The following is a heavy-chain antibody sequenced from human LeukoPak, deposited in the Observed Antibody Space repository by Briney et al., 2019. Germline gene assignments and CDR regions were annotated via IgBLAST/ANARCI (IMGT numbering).Heavy chain of an antibody. J-gene: IGHJ4*02. CDR3: SGKGFGVVY. V-gene: IGHV1-2*02. Sequence: ASVKVSCKASGYTFTGYYMHWVRQAPGQGLEWMGWINPNSGGTNYAQKFQGRVTMTRDTSISTAYMELSRLRTGDNAVEYCSGKGFGVVYWGQGTLVTVSS. D-gene: IGHD3-3*01. CDR2: INPNSGGT. CDR1: GYTFTGYY.